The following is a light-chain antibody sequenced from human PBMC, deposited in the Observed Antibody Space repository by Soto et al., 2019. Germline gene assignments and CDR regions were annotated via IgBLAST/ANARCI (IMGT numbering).Light chain of an antibody. CDR2: DAS. CDR1: QSINTW. Sequence: DIQMTQSPSTVSASVGDRVTITCRASQSINTWLAWYQQKPGKAPRVLIYDASSLQSGVPSRFSGSGSGTEITLTISSLEPDDFATYYCQQYDGHFGQGTKLEIK. J-gene: IGKJ2*01. CDR3: QQYDGH. V-gene: IGKV1-5*01.